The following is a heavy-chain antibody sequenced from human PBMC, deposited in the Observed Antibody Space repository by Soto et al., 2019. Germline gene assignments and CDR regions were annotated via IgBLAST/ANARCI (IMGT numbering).Heavy chain of an antibody. V-gene: IGHV3-66*01. D-gene: IGHD6-19*01. Sequence: GGSLRLSCAASGFTVSSNYMSWVRQAPGKGLEWVSVIYSGGSTYYADSVKGRFTISRDNSKNTLYLQMNSLRAEDTAVYYCAKGLAVAGTLSYWYYYGMDVWGQGTTVTVSS. J-gene: IGHJ6*02. CDR1: GFTVSSNY. CDR2: IYSGGST. CDR3: AKGLAVAGTLSYWYYYGMDV.